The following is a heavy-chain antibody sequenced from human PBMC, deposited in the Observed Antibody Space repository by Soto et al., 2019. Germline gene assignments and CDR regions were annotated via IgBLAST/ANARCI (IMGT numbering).Heavy chain of an antibody. CDR1: GGSISSSSYY. J-gene: IGHJ1*01. CDR3: ARGFDENSSGWFEYFQQ. Sequence: SETLSLTCTVSGGSISSSSYYWGWIRQPPGKGLEWIGNIYYSGSTYYNPSLKSRVTISVDTSKNQFSLKLSSVTAADTAVYYCARGFDENSSGWFEYFQQWGPGTLVTVSS. V-gene: IGHV4-39*01. CDR2: IYYSGST. D-gene: IGHD6-19*01.